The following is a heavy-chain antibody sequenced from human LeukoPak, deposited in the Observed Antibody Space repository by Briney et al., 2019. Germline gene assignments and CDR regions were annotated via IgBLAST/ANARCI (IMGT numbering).Heavy chain of an antibody. D-gene: IGHD6-6*01. CDR3: ARGYSTSSPRYYYHMDV. J-gene: IGHJ6*03. Sequence: SETLSLTCTVSGGSISSYYWSWIRQPPGKGLEWIGYIYYSGSTNYNPSLKSRVTISVDTSKNQFSLKLSSVTAADTAVYYCARGYSTSSPRYYYHMDVWGKGTTVTVSS. V-gene: IGHV4-59*08. CDR2: IYYSGST. CDR1: GGSISSYY.